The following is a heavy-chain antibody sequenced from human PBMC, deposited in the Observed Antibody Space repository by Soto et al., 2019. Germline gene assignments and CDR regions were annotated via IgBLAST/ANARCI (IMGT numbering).Heavy chain of an antibody. CDR3: AKDMGYYYDSSGYSYWYFDL. Sequence: EVQLLESGGDLVQPGGSLRLSCAASGFTFSSYAMSWVRQAPGKGLEWVSAISGSGGSTYYADSVKGRFTISRDNSKNTLYLQMNSLRAEDTAVYYCAKDMGYYYDSSGYSYWYFDLWGRGTLVTVSS. CDR2: ISGSGGST. V-gene: IGHV3-23*01. D-gene: IGHD3-22*01. J-gene: IGHJ2*01. CDR1: GFTFSSYA.